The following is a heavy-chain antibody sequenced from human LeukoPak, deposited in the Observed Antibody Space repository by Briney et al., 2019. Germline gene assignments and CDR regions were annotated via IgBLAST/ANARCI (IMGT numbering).Heavy chain of an antibody. J-gene: IGHJ6*02. CDR3: AREVSSADYYHYYGMDV. V-gene: IGHV4-39*01. CDR2: IYYSGST. CDR1: GGSIIRSDYY. Sequence: SETLSLTCTVSGGSIIRSDYYWGWIRQPPGKGLEWIGSIYYSGSTYYNPSLKSRVTISVDTSKNQFSLQLNSATAADTAIYYCAREVSSADYYHYYGMDVWGQGTSVTVSS. D-gene: IGHD2-2*01.